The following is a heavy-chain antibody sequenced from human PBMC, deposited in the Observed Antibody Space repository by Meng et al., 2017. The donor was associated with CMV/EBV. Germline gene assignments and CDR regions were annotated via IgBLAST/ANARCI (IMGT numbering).Heavy chain of an antibody. CDR1: GGSISSSSYY. Sequence: TVSGGSISSSSYYWGWIRQPPGKGLEWIGSIYYSGSTYYNPSLKSRVTISVDTSKNQFSLKLGSVTAADTAVYYCARLALRFLEWALWGQGTLVTVSS. V-gene: IGHV4-39*07. D-gene: IGHD3-3*01. CDR2: IYYSGST. CDR3: ARLALRFLEWAL. J-gene: IGHJ4*02.